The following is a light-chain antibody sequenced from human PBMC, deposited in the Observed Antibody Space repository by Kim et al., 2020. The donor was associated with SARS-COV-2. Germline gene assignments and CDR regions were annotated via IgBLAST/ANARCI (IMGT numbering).Light chain of an antibody. J-gene: IGLJ2*01. CDR1: NIGSKN. Sequence: SVALGQTAKVTGGGNNIGSKNVHWYQQKPGQAPVLVIYRDSNRPSGIPERFSGSNSGKTATLTISRGQAGDEADYYCQVWDSSTVVFGGGTQLTVL. CDR3: QVWDSSTVV. V-gene: IGLV3-9*01. CDR2: RDS.